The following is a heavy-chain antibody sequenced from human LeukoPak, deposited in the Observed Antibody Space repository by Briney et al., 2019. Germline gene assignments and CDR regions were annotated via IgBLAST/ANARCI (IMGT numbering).Heavy chain of an antibody. Sequence: ASVKVSCKASGYTFTSYDINWVRQATGQGLEWMGWMNPNSGNTGYAQKFQGRVTMTRNTSISTAYMELSSLRSEDTAVYYCARASSYDYVWGSYRYKEIFDYWGQGTLVTVSS. CDR1: GYTFTSYD. CDR2: MNPNSGNT. J-gene: IGHJ4*02. D-gene: IGHD3-16*02. V-gene: IGHV1-8*01. CDR3: ARASSYDYVWGSYRYKEIFDY.